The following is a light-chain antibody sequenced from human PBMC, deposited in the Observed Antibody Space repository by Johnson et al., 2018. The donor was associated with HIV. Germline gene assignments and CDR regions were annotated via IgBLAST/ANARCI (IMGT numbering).Light chain of an antibody. V-gene: IGLV1-51*02. Sequence: QSVLTQPPSVSAAPGQKVTISCSGSTSSIGNNYVSWYQHLPGTAPKLLIYENNKRPSGIPDRFSGSKSGTSATLGITGLQTGEEADYYCGTWDSSLSALYVFGTGTKVTVL. CDR1: TSSIGNNY. CDR2: ENN. CDR3: GTWDSSLSALYV. J-gene: IGLJ1*01.